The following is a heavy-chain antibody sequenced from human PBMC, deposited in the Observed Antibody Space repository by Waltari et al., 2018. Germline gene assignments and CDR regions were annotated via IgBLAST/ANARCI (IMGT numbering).Heavy chain of an antibody. D-gene: IGHD3-10*01. CDR1: GFPFSSYG. J-gene: IGHJ4*02. CDR3: ARDHTGYFDY. CDR2: IWYDGSNK. Sequence: QVQLVESGGGVVQPGRSLRLSCAASGFPFSSYGMHWVRQAPGKGLEWVAVIWYDGSNKYYADSVKGRFTISRDNSKNTLYLQMNSLRAEDTAVYYCARDHTGYFDYWGQGTLVTVSS. V-gene: IGHV3-33*01.